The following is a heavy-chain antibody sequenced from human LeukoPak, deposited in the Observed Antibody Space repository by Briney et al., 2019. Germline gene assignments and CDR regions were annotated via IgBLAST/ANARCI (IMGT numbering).Heavy chain of an antibody. J-gene: IGHJ6*03. V-gene: IGHV4-39*07. Sequence: SETLSLTCTVSGGSISSSSYYWGWIRQPPGKGLEWIGSIYYSGSTYYNLSLKSRVTISVDTSKNQFSLKLSSVTAADTAVYYCARVKESGSGWYVGFMDVWGKGTTVTVSS. CDR2: IYYSGST. CDR3: ARVKESGSGWYVGFMDV. CDR1: GGSISSSSYY. D-gene: IGHD6-19*01.